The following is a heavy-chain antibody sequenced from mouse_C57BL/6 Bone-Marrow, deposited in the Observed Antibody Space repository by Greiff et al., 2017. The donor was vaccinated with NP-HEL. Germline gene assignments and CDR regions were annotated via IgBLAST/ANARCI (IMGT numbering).Heavy chain of an antibody. V-gene: IGHV5-6*02. CDR1: GFTFSSYG. CDR2: ISSGGSYT. J-gene: IGHJ3*01. D-gene: IGHD2-4*01. Sequence: VNVVESGGDLVKPGGSLKLSCAASGFTFSSYGMSWVRQTPDKRLEWVATISSGGSYTYYPDSVKGRFTISRDNAKNTLYLQMSSLKSEDTAMYYCASPYDYDVAWFAYWGQGTLVTVSA. CDR3: ASPYDYDVAWFAY.